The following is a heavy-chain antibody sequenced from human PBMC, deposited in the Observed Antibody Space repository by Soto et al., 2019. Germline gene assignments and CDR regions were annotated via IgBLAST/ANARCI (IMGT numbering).Heavy chain of an antibody. D-gene: IGHD1-20*01. CDR2: VHESGST. CDR1: GDAISNYY. J-gene: IGHJ4*02. Sequence: SETLSLTCSVSGDAISNYYWSWIRQTPGRGLEWIGCVHESGSTDYNPSLRGRVIISLHTSKSQFSPSLRSATAADTATYYCARGTRALITSFFDYWGQGTLVTVSS. V-gene: IGHV4-59*03. CDR3: ARGTRALITSFFDY.